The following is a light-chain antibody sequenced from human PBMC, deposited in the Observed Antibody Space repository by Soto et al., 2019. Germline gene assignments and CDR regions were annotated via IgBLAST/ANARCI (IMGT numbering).Light chain of an antibody. V-gene: IGKV3-15*01. CDR2: GAS. CDR3: QQYNSWPGT. J-gene: IGKJ1*01. CDR1: QSVSNN. Sequence: EIVLTQSPGTLSLSPGERATLSRRASQSVSNNYLAWYQQKPGQAPRLLIYGASTGATGIPARFSGSGSGTELTITISSLQSGDGAVYYCQQYNSWPGTFGQGTKVDIK.